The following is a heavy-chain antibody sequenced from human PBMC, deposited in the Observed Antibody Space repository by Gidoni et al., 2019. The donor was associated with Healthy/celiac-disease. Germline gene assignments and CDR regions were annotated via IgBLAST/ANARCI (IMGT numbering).Heavy chain of an antibody. CDR1: TFSSYA. CDR2: IIPIFVTA. D-gene: IGHD3-16*01. CDR3: ARAEGGREFDD. Sequence: TFSSYASSWVRQAPGQGLEWMGGIIPIFVTANYAQKFQGRVTITADESTSTAYMGLSSLRSEDTAVYYCARAEGGREFDDWGQGTLVTVSS. V-gene: IGHV1-69*01. J-gene: IGHJ4*02.